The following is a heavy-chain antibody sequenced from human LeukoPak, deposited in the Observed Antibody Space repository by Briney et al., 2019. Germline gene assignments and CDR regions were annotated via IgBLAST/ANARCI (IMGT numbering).Heavy chain of an antibody. J-gene: IGHJ4*02. V-gene: IGHV1-69*13. CDR3: AREFGDRGYDFWSGYIDY. CDR1: GGTFSSYA. D-gene: IGHD3-3*01. CDR2: IIPIFGTA. Sequence: SVKVSCKASGGTFSSYAISWVRQAPGQGLEWMGGIIPIFGTANYAQKFQGRVTITADESTGTAYMELSSLRSEDTAVYYCAREFGDRGYDFWSGYIDYWGQGTLVTVSS.